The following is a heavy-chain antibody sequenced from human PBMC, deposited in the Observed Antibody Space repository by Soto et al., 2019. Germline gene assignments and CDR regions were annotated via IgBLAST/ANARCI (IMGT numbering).Heavy chain of an antibody. J-gene: IGHJ3*02. CDR2: ISAYNGNT. Sequence: ASVKVSCKASGYTFTSYGISWARQAPGQGLEWMGWISAYNGNTNYAQKLQGRVTMTTDTSTSTAYMELRSLRSDDTAVYYCARDKGYYDFWSGSLKVDAFDIWGQGTMVTVSS. CDR3: ARDKGYYDFWSGSLKVDAFDI. CDR1: GYTFTSYG. D-gene: IGHD3-3*01. V-gene: IGHV1-18*01.